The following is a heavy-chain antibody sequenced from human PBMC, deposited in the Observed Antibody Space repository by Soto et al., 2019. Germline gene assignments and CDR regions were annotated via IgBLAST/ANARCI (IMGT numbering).Heavy chain of an antibody. CDR3: ARGAMVRGHTAMDV. V-gene: IGHV3-33*01. CDR2: IWYDGSNK. Sequence: QVQLVESGGGVVQPGRSLRLSCAASGFTFSSYGMHWVRQAPGKGLEWVAVIWYDGSNKYYADSVKGRFTISRDNSKNTMSLQMNSLRAEDTAVYYCARGAMVRGHTAMDVWGKGTTVTVSS. D-gene: IGHD3-10*01. J-gene: IGHJ6*04. CDR1: GFTFSSYG.